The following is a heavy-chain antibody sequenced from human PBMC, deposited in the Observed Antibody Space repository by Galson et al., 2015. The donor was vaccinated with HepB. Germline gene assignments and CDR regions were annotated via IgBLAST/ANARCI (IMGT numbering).Heavy chain of an antibody. CDR2: IYSGGPT. CDR1: GFTVSGNY. V-gene: IGHV3-66*01. D-gene: IGHD6-19*01. Sequence: SLRLSCAASGFTVSGNYMTWVRQAPGKGLEWVSVIYSGGPTYYADSVKGRFTISRDNFKNTLYLQMNSLTAEDTAVYYCARARGVAVAGWYYYYGLDVWGQGTTVTVSS. J-gene: IGHJ6*02. CDR3: ARARGVAVAGWYYYYGLDV.